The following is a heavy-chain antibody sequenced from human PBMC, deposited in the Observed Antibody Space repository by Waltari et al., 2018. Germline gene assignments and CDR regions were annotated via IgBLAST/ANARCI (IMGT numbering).Heavy chain of an antibody. CDR1: GFTFTKSW. J-gene: IGHJ3*02. D-gene: IGHD6-13*01. V-gene: IGHV3-7*01. CDR2: IKQGGSET. Sequence: EVQLVESGGGLVQPGGSLRLSCAASGFTFTKSWMGWVRQVPGEGLEWVANIKQGGSETYYVDSVKGRFTISRDNTENSLFLQLNSLRVEDTAVYFCARDFEGYSGSWQGGDAFDIWGQGTTVTVSS. CDR3: ARDFEGYSGSWQGGDAFDI.